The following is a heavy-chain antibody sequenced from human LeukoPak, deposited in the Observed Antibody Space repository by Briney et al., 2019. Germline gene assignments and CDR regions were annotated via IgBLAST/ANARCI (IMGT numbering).Heavy chain of an antibody. CDR2: TRGSGSGMGSGS. D-gene: IGHD7-27*01. CDR3: ARDDNWGFDY. J-gene: IGHJ4*02. CDR1: GFAFSDYS. Sequence: PGGSLRLSCAASGFAFSDYSMNWVRQAPGKGLEWIANTRGSGSGMGSGSYYAGAVQGRFTISRDNPKNSLYLKMNSLRAEDTALYYCARDDNWGFDYWGQGALVTVSS. V-gene: IGHV3-21*05.